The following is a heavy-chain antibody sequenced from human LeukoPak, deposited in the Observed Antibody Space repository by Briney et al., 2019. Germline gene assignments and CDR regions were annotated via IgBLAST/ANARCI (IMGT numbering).Heavy chain of an antibody. CDR1: GGSISSGDYY. CDR2: IYYSGST. CDR3: ARDARQSPPFSFDY. V-gene: IGHV4-30-4*01. Sequence: PSQTLSLTCTVSGGSISSGDYYWSWIRQPPGKGLEWIGYIYYSGSTYYNPSLKSRVTISVDTSKNQFSPKLSSVTAADTAVYYCARDARQSPPFSFDYWGQGTLVTVSS. J-gene: IGHJ4*02.